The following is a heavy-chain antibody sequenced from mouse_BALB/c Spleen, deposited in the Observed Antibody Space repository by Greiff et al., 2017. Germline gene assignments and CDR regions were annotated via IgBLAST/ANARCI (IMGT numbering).Heavy chain of an antibody. Sequence: VKLMESGPGLVAPSQSLSITCTVSGFSLTGYGVNWVRQPPGKGLEWLGMIWGDGSTDYNSALKSRLSISKDNSKSQVFLKMNSLQTDDTARYYCARSTSTMITWFAYWGQGTLVTVAA. J-gene: IGHJ3*01. CDR1: GFSLTGYG. V-gene: IGHV2-6-7*01. D-gene: IGHD2-4*01. CDR3: ARSTSTMITWFAY. CDR2: IWGDGST.